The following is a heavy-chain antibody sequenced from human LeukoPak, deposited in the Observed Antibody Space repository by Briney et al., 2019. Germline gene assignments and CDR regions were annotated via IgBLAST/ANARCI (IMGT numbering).Heavy chain of an antibody. Sequence: PGGSLRLSCAASGFTFSSYSMNWVRQAPGKGLEWVSSISSSSSYIYYADSVKGRFTISRDNAKNSLYLQMNSLRAEDTAVYYCARDRRKWLQFLAGSYFDYWGQGTLVTVSS. J-gene: IGHJ4*02. CDR2: ISSSSSYI. CDR1: GFTFSSYS. CDR3: ARDRRKWLQFLAGSYFDY. D-gene: IGHD5-24*01. V-gene: IGHV3-21*01.